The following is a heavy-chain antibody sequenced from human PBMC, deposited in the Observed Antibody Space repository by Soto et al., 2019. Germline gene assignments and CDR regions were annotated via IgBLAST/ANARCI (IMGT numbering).Heavy chain of an antibody. CDR3: ARGTVVVPAAI. D-gene: IGHD2-2*01. CDR1: GGSFSGYY. Sequence: LSLTCAVYGGSFSGYYWSWIRQPPGKGLEWIGEINHSGSTNYNPSLKSRVTISVDTSKNQFSLKLSSVTAADTAVYYCARGTVVVPAAIWGQGTTVTVSS. V-gene: IGHV4-34*01. J-gene: IGHJ6*02. CDR2: INHSGST.